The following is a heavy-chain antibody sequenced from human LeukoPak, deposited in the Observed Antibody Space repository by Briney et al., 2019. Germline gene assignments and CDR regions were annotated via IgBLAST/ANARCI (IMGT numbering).Heavy chain of an antibody. V-gene: IGHV1-18*04. J-gene: IGHJ3*02. CDR2: ISAYNGNT. CDR1: GYTFTSYY. Sequence: GASVTVSCKASGYTFTSYYMHWVRQAPGQGLEWMGWISAYNGNTNYAQKLQGRVTMTTDTSTSTAYMELRSLRSDDTAVYYCARDFWQWGSDAFDIWGQGTMVTVSS. CDR3: ARDFWQWGSDAFDI. D-gene: IGHD3-3*01.